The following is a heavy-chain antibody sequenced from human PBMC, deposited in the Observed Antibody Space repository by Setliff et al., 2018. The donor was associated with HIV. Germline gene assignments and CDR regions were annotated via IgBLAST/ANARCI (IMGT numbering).Heavy chain of an antibody. CDR2: IVGGASST. Sequence: GSLRLSCVASGFTFINYAMSWVRQAPGKGLEWVSAIVGGASSTVYADSVKGRFTISRDNSKNTLYLQMNSLRPEDTAIYYCAKLAPSYSSGKDDFWGQGTLVPVSS. V-gene: IGHV3-23*01. D-gene: IGHD6-19*01. CDR1: GFTFINYA. CDR3: AKLAPSYSSGKDDF. J-gene: IGHJ4*02.